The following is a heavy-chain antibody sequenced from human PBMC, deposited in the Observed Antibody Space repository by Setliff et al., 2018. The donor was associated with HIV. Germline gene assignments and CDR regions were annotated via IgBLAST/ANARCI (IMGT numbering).Heavy chain of an antibody. V-gene: IGHV5-51*01. CDR3: ARSMGFKATTRLDF. D-gene: IGHD3-10*01. J-gene: IGHJ4*02. Sequence: PGESLKISCQASGYSFTTLWIAWVRQMPGKGLEWMGMVFPDDSDTRYSPSFRGQVSMSADKSINTAYLQWSSLKASDTAVYYCARSMGFKATTRLDFWGPGTLVTV. CDR1: GYSFTTLW. CDR2: VFPDDSDT.